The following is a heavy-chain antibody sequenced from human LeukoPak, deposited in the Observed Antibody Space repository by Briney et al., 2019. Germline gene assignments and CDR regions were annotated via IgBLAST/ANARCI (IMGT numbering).Heavy chain of an antibody. Sequence: GGSLRLSCAASGVTFSSYLMSSGRQAPGEGLEGVANIKQDGSVKYYVDSVKGRVTISRYNAKNSLYLQMTSLRAEDTAVYYCARGDYYGSGSYLDYWGQGTPVTVSS. V-gene: IGHV3-7*01. CDR3: ARGDYYGSGSYLDY. CDR2: IKQDGSVK. CDR1: GVTFSSYL. J-gene: IGHJ4*02. D-gene: IGHD3-10*01.